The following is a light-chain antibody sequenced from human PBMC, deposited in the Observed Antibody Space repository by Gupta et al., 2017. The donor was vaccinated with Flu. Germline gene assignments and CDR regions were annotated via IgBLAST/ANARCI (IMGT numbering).Light chain of an antibody. CDR2: DAS. V-gene: IGKV3-11*01. Sequence: EIALTQSPATLSSPPGESATLSCRASQGVSSYLAWYQQKPGQAPRLLIYDASNGATGIPARFSGSGYGTDFTLTISSRETEDFAVDYCQQRSNWPPWTFGQGTKVEIK. CDR1: QGVSSY. CDR3: QQRSNWPPWT. J-gene: IGKJ1*01.